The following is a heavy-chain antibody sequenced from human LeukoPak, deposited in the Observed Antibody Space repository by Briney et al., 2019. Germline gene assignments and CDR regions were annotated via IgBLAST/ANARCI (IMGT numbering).Heavy chain of an antibody. CDR1: GFTVSSDY. D-gene: IGHD1-7*01. V-gene: IGHV3-66*01. Sequence: GGSLRLSCAASGFTVSSDYMSWVRQAPGKGLEWVSVIYSGGTTHYADSVKGRFTISRDNSKNTLYLQMNSLRAEDTAVYYCVRDGDYDWNYRSGFDYWGQGTLVTVSS. J-gene: IGHJ4*02. CDR3: VRDGDYDWNYRSGFDY. CDR2: IYSGGTT.